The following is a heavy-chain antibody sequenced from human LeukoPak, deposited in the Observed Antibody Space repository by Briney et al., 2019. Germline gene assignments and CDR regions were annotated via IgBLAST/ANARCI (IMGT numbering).Heavy chain of an antibody. V-gene: IGHV3-49*04. CDR1: GFTFGDYA. CDR3: TRAPRARCSSSGCYLDY. CDR2: IQAKAYSGAT. Sequence: GRSLRLSCSTSGFTFGDYAMSWVRQAPGKGLEWVGFIQAKAYSGATKYAASVNGRFSISRDETQSIAHLQRHDLKAEDTAEYYCTRAPRARCSSSGCYLDYWVRGTVVRVSS. J-gene: IGHJ4*02. D-gene: IGHD2-2*01.